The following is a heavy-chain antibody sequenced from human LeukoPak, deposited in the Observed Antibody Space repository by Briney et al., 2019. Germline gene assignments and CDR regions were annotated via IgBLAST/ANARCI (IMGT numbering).Heavy chain of an antibody. CDR2: IIPIFGTA. J-gene: IGHJ5*02. V-gene: IGHV1-69*13. CDR3: ASRYSSSSGWFDP. Sequence: SVKVSCKASGGTFSSYAISWVRQSPGQGLEWMGGIIPIFGTANYAQKFQGRVTITADESTSTAYMELSSLRSEDTAVYYCASRYSSSSGWFDPWGQGTLVTVSS. D-gene: IGHD6-6*01. CDR1: GGTFSSYA.